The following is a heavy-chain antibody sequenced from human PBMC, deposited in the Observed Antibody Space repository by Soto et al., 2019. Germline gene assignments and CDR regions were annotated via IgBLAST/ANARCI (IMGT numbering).Heavy chain of an antibody. Sequence: GVSLRLSCAASGFTFTSYSIHWVRQAPGRGLEWVSAMTTNGDIYYADSVKGRFTISRDNAKNSVSLQMDSLRAEDTAVYFCARDETAWPFDYGLDAWGQGTTVTVSS. D-gene: IGHD2-21*02. CDR3: ARDETAWPFDYGLDA. V-gene: IGHV3-21*01. CDR1: GFTFTSYS. CDR2: MTTNGDI. J-gene: IGHJ6*02.